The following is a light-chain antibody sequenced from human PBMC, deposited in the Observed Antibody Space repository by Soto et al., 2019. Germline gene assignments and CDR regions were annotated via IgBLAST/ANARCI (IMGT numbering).Light chain of an antibody. J-gene: IGKJ1*01. V-gene: IGKV3-20*01. Sequence: ENVLTQSPGTLSLSPGERATLSCRASQSVSSYSLAWYQQKPGQAHRLVMYGTSNRDTGIPDRFSGSGSGTDFTLTISRLEPEDFGVYYCQQYDSSPRTFGQGTKVDI. CDR1: QSVSSYS. CDR2: GTS. CDR3: QQYDSSPRT.